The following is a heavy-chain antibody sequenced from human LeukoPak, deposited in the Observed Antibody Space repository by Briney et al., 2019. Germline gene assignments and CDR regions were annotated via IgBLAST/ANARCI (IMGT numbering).Heavy chain of an antibody. Sequence: GGSLRLFCAASGFTFSSYAMSWVRQAPGKALEWVSGISGSGGTTYYADSVKGRFTIPRDNSKNTLYLQMNSLRAEDTAVYYCAKDIVVVPAAIWGAFHIWGQGTMVTVSS. CDR1: GFTFSSYA. J-gene: IGHJ3*02. CDR3: AKDIVVVPAAIWGAFHI. CDR2: ISGSGGTT. V-gene: IGHV3-23*01. D-gene: IGHD2-2*02.